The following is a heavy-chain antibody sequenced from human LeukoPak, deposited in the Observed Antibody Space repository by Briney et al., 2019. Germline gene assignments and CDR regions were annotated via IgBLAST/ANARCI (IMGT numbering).Heavy chain of an antibody. D-gene: IGHD6-6*01. J-gene: IGHJ4*02. CDR1: GFTFSTYW. CDR2: IKPDGSDK. Sequence: PGGSLRLSCAASGFTFSTYWMNWVRQAPGKGLEWVANIKPDGSDKYYVDSVKGRFTVSRDNAKNSLYLQMNSLRAEDTAVYYCAKDKSSSSSSGLKYYFDYWGQGTLVTVSS. CDR3: AKDKSSSSSSGLKYYFDY. V-gene: IGHV3-7*04.